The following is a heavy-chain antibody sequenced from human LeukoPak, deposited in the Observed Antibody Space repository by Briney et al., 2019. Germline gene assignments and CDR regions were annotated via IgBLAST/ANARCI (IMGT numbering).Heavy chain of an antibody. CDR3: ARVGGVYYDSEEAFDI. V-gene: IGHV4-30-2*01. J-gene: IGHJ3*02. Sequence: SQTLSLTCAVSGGSISSGGYSWSWIRQPPGKGLEWIGYIYHSGSTYYNPSLKSRVTISVDRSKNQFSLKLSSVTAADTAVYYCARVGGVYYDSEEAFDIWGQGTMVTVSS. CDR1: GGSISSGGYS. CDR2: IYHSGST. D-gene: IGHD3-22*01.